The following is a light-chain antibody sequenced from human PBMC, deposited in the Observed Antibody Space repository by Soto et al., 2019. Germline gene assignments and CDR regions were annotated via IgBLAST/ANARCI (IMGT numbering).Light chain of an antibody. V-gene: IGKV3-15*01. Sequence: EIVMTQSPATLSVSPGERATLSCRASQSVSSNLAWYQQKPGQAPRLLIYGASTRATGFPARFSGSGSGTEFTLTISGLQSEDFAVYYCQQYHNWPPAFGQGTRLEIK. J-gene: IGKJ5*01. CDR2: GAS. CDR1: QSVSSN. CDR3: QQYHNWPPA.